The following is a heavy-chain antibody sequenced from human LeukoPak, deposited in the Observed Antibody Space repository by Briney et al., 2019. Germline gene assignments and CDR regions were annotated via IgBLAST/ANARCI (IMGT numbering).Heavy chain of an antibody. V-gene: IGHV4-31*03. CDR2: IYYSGST. D-gene: IGHD4-17*01. Sequence: SETLSLTCTVSGGSISSSSYYWGWIRQHPGKGLEWIGYIYYSGSTYYNPSLKSRVTISVDTSKNQFSLKLSSVTAADTAVYYCARAFNGDPGAFDIWGQGTMVTVSS. CDR3: ARAFNGDPGAFDI. CDR1: GGSISSSSYY. J-gene: IGHJ3*02.